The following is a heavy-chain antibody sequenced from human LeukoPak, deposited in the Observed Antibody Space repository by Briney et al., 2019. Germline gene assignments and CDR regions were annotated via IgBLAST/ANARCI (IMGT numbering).Heavy chain of an antibody. D-gene: IGHD5-24*01. Sequence: GGSLRLSCTVSGFTVSSNSMSWVRQAPGKGLEWVSFIYSDNTHYSDSVKGRFTISRDNAKNTLYLQMNSLRADDTAVYYCAKSGYNRFDYWGQGTLVTVSS. V-gene: IGHV3-53*01. CDR3: AKSGYNRFDY. CDR1: GFTVSSNS. CDR2: IYSDNT. J-gene: IGHJ4*02.